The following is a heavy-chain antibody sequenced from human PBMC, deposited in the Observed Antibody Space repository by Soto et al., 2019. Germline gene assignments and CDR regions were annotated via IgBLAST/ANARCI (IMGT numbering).Heavy chain of an antibody. CDR1: GYTLTELS. Sequence: ASVKVSCKVSGYTLTELSMHWVRQAPGKGLEWMGGFDPEDGETIYAQKFQGRVTMTEDTSTDTAYMELSSLRSEDTAVYYCETYFRIRGGCYYGMDVWGQGTTVTVSS. J-gene: IGHJ6*02. CDR3: ETYFRIRGGCYYGMDV. CDR2: FDPEDGET. V-gene: IGHV1-24*01. D-gene: IGHD3-16*01.